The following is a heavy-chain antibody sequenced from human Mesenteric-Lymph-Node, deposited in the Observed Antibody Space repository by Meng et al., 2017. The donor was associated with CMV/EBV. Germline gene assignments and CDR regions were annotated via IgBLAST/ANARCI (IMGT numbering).Heavy chain of an antibody. D-gene: IGHD3-3*01. CDR2: INPSGGST. J-gene: IGHJ6*02. V-gene: IGHV1-46*01. CDR3: ARDTRVSMTIFGVAPYGMDV. Sequence: ASVKVSCKASGYTFSSYYMHGVRQAPGQGLEWMGIINPSGGSTSYAQKFQGRVTMTRDTSTSTVYMELSSLRSEDTAVYYCARDTRVSMTIFGVAPYGMDVWGQGTTVTVSS. CDR1: GYTFSSYY.